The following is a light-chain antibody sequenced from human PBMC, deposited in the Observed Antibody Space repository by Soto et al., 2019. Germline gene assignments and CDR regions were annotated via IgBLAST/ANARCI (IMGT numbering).Light chain of an antibody. J-gene: IGKJ5*01. V-gene: IGKV3-20*01. CDR3: QLYDNSLTP. CDR1: QTVRNNY. Sequence: EFGLSKYPSTVALAKRVRATLSCSASQTVRNNYLAWYQQKPGQAPRLLIYDASSRATGIPDRFSGGGSGTDFTLTIIRLEPADFAVYYCQLYDNSLTPFGQGTRLEIK. CDR2: DAS.